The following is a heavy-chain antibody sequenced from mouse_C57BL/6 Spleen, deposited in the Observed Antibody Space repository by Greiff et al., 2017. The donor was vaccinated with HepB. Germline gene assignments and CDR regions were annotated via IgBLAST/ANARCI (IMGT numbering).Heavy chain of an antibody. D-gene: IGHD1-1*01. Sequence: QVQLQQPGAELVKPGASVKVSCKASGYTFTSYWMHWVKQRPGQGLEWIGRIHPSDSDTNYNQKFKGKATLTVDKSSSTAYMQLSSLTSEDSAVYYCAKFNYYGSSQFAYWGQGTLVTVSA. J-gene: IGHJ3*01. CDR2: IHPSDSDT. CDR3: AKFNYYGSSQFAY. CDR1: GYTFTSYW. V-gene: IGHV1-74*01.